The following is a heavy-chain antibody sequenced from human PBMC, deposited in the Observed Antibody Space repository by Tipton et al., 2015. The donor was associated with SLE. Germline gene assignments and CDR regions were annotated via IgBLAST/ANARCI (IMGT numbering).Heavy chain of an antibody. V-gene: IGHV3-48*03. Sequence: SLRLSCAPSGFTFSSSEMTWVRQAPGKGLEWVSYISGSGGNIQYADSVKGRFTISRDNSKNTLYLQMNSLGAEDTAVYYCARDDDTSGHFSYFGFWGQGTLVTVSS. CDR1: GFTFSSSE. CDR2: ISGSGGNI. D-gene: IGHD3-22*01. CDR3: ARDDDTSGHFSYFGF. J-gene: IGHJ4*02.